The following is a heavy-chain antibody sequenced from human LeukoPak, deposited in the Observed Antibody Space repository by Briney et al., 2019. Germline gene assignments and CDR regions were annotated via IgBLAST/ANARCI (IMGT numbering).Heavy chain of an antibody. CDR1: GGTFSSYA. CDR3: ASRFGGNHGGDAFDI. J-gene: IGHJ3*02. Sequence: ASVKVSCKASGGTFSSYAISWVRQAPGQGLEWMGGIIPIFGTANYAQKFQGRVTITTDESTSTAYMELSSLRAEDTAVYYCASRFGGNHGGDAFDIWGQGTMVTVSS. D-gene: IGHD3-16*01. V-gene: IGHV1-69*05. CDR2: IIPIFGTA.